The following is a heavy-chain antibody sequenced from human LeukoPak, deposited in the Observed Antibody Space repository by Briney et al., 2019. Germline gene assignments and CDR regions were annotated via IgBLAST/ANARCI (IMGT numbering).Heavy chain of an antibody. CDR2: IFYSGST. CDR3: ARRGITYSSSFFEF. J-gene: IGHJ4*02. V-gene: IGHV4-39*01. Sequence: SGTLSLTCTVSGGSISGGKDFWGWIRQPPGKGPEWIGSIFYSGSTYYNPSLKSRVTISVDTSRNEFSLKVMSATVADMAVYYCARRGITYSSSFFEFWGQGALVTVSS. D-gene: IGHD6-13*01. CDR1: GGSISGGKDF.